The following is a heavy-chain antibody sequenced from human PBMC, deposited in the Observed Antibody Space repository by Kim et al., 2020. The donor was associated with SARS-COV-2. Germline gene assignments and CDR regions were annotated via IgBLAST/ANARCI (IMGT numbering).Heavy chain of an antibody. V-gene: IGHV3-48*04. Sequence: GGSLRLSCAASGFTFISYSMNWVRQAPGKVLEWVSYISSSSSTIYYADSVKGRFTISRANAKNSLYLQMNILRAEDTAVYYCARDLDTTPYYYGMDVWV. J-gene: IGHJ6*02. D-gene: IGHD2-2*01. CDR2: ISSSSSTI. CDR1: GFTFISYS. CDR3: ARDLDTTPYYYGMDV.